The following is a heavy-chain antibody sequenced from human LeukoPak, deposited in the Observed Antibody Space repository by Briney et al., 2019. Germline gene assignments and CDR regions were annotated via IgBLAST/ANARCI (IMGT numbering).Heavy chain of an antibody. CDR2: IYYSGTT. J-gene: IGHJ4*02. CDR1: GDSISSSSYY. Sequence: SETLSLTCTVSGDSISSSSYYWGWIRQPPGKGLEWIGSIYYSGTTYYNPYLKSRVSISVDTSKNQFSLKLSSVTAADTAVYYCARDNDQLGLDPFDYWGQGTLVTVSS. V-gene: IGHV4-39*07. CDR3: ARDNDQLGLDPFDY. D-gene: IGHD1-1*01.